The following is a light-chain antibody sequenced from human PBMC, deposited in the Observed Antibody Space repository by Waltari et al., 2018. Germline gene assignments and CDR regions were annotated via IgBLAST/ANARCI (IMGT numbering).Light chain of an antibody. J-gene: IGKJ1*01. CDR3: QQSYNTPPT. CDR2: AAS. CDR1: QSTSNY. Sequence: DIQMTQSPSSLSASVGDSVTITCRASQSTSNYLNWYHQKPGKAPNLLIYAASSLQSGGPSRFSGSGSGTDFTLTISSLQAEDFATYYCQQSYNTPPTFGLGTKVEIK. V-gene: IGKV1-39*01.